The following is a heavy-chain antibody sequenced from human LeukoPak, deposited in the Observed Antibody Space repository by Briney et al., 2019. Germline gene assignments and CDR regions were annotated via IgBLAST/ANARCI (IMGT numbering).Heavy chain of an antibody. D-gene: IGHD6-13*01. Sequence: TGGSLRLSCAASGFTFSSYSMNWVRQAPGKGLEWVSYISSSSSTIYYADSVKGRFTISRDNAKNSLYLQMNSLRAEDTAVYYCARDQRAAAGGSWGQGTLVTVSS. CDR2: ISSSSSTI. CDR1: GFTFSSYS. J-gene: IGHJ5*02. CDR3: ARDQRAAAGGS. V-gene: IGHV3-48*01.